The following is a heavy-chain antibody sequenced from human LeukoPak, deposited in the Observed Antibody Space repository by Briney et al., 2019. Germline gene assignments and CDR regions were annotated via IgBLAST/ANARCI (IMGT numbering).Heavy chain of an antibody. Sequence: GGSLRLSCAASGFTFSNYWMCWVRQAPGKGLEWVANIKQDGSEKYYVDSVKGRFTISRDNAKNSLYLQMNSLRAEDTALYYCARDYDFWSGLVPAYFDYWGQGTLVTVSS. CDR1: GFTFSNYW. CDR3: ARDYDFWSGLVPAYFDY. J-gene: IGHJ4*02. CDR2: IKQDGSEK. D-gene: IGHD3-3*01. V-gene: IGHV3-7*03.